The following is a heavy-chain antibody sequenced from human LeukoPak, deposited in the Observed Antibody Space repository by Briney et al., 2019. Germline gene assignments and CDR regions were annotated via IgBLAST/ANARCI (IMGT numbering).Heavy chain of an antibody. D-gene: IGHD6-13*01. V-gene: IGHV4-34*01. CDR3: ARLGAYSSSWYNWFDP. CDR2: INHSGST. Sequence: SETLSLTCAVYGGSFSGYYWSWIRQPPGKGLEWIGEINHSGSTNYNPSLKSRVTISVDTSKNQFSLKLSSVTAADTAVYYCARLGAYSSSWYNWFDPWGQGTLVTVSS. CDR1: GGSFSGYY. J-gene: IGHJ5*02.